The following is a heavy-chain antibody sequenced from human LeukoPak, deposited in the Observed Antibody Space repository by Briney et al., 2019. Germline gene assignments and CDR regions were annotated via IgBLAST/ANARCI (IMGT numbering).Heavy chain of an antibody. CDR3: AREVVVVVPAAIPQVENWFDP. J-gene: IGHJ5*02. CDR2: INHSGST. CDR1: GGSFSGYY. D-gene: IGHD2-2*01. V-gene: IGHV4-34*01. Sequence: SETLSLTCAVYGGSFSGYYWSWIRQPPGKGLEWIGEINHSGSTNYNPSLKSRVTISVDTSRNQFSLKLSSVTAADTAVYYCAREVVVVVPAAIPQVENWFDPWGQGTLVAVSS.